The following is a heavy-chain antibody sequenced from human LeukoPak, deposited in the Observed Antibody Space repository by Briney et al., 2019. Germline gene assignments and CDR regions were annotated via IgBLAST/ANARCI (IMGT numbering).Heavy chain of an antibody. V-gene: IGHV1-2*04. CDR2: INPNSGGT. CDR1: GYTFTGYY. CDR3: AREGYDSSGYSHFDY. D-gene: IGHD3-22*01. J-gene: IGHJ4*02. Sequence: ASVKVSCKASGYTFTGYYMHWVRQAPGQGLEWMGWINPNSGGTNYAQKFQGWVTMTRDTSISTAYMELSRLRSDDTAVYYCAREGYDSSGYSHFDYWGQGTLVTVSS.